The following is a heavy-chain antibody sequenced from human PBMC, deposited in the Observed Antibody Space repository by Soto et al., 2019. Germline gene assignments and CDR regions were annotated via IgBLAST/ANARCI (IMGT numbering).Heavy chain of an antibody. V-gene: IGHV1-8*01. D-gene: IGHD6-25*01. CDR2: MNPNSGNT. J-gene: IGHJ5*02. CDR1: GYTFTSYD. CDR3: AREAARGLNH. Sequence: QGQLVQSGAEVKKPGASVKVSCKASGYTFTSYDINWVRQATGQGLEGMGWMNPNSGNTGYAQKFQGRVTMTRNTSRSTDYMELRSLRAEDTAVYYWAREAARGLNHWGQGTLVTVSS.